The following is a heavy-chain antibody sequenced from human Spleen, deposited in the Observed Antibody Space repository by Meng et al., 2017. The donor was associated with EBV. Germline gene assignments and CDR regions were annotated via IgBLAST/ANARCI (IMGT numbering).Heavy chain of an antibody. Sequence: QVHLVHSGCEFKKPGASVKVSCKASGYSFSHYPMSWVRQAPGQVLEWMGWINTDTGNPTYAQGFTGRFVFSLDTSVSTAYLQINSLKTEDTAVYYCARELGWYFLFWGRGALVTVSS. CDR2: INTDTGNP. CDR1: GYSFSHYP. CDR3: ARELGWYFLF. D-gene: IGHD6-6*01. V-gene: IGHV7-4-1*02. J-gene: IGHJ2*01.